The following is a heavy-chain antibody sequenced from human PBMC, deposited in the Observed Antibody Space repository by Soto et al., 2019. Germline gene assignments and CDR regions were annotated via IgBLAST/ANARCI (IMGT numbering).Heavy chain of an antibody. Sequence: EVQLVESGGGLVQPGGSLRLSCAASGFTFSSYDMHWVRQPTGKGLEWVSGIGTAGDTYYPGSVKGRFTISRENAKNSLYLQMNSLRAGDTAVYYCAGWNYYYGMDVWGQGTTVTVSS. V-gene: IGHV3-13*01. J-gene: IGHJ6*02. CDR1: GFTFSSYD. D-gene: IGHD6-19*01. CDR3: AGWNYYYGMDV. CDR2: IGTAGDT.